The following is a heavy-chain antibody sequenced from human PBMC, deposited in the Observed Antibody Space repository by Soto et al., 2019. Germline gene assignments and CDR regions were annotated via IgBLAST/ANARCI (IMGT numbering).Heavy chain of an antibody. J-gene: IGHJ6*03. D-gene: IGHD3-16*01. CDR2: IYYSGST. V-gene: IGHV4-39*01. Sequence: SETLSLTCTVSGGSISSSSYYWGWIRQPPGKGLEWIGSIYYSGSTYYNPSLKSRVTISVDTSKNQFSLKLSSVTAADTAVYYCRGEGYYYYYMDVWGKGTTVTVSS. CDR3: RGEGYYYYYMDV. CDR1: GGSISSSSYY.